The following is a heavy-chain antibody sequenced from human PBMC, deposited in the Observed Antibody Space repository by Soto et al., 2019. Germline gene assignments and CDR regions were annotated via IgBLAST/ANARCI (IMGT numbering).Heavy chain of an antibody. Sequence: SDTLSFTCAVSGGSLTSAYSYWIWIRKHAGTGLEWTGYIASSGDTYYNPSLTSRVTISEDASENKLPLTLKSVTRPHTSVYFWARDLERSPIAPRRQGTSVTVAA. D-gene: IGHD3-3*01. CDR3: ARDLERSPIAP. CDR2: IASSGDT. V-gene: IGHV4-31*11. J-gene: IGHJ5*02. CDR1: GGSLTSAYSY.